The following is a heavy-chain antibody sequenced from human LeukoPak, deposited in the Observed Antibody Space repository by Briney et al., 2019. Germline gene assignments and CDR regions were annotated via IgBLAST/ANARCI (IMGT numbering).Heavy chain of an antibody. V-gene: IGHV1-69*01. J-gene: IGHJ4*02. D-gene: IGHD2/OR15-2a*01. CDR1: GGTFSSYA. CDR3: ARDPRGIYYFYPFDY. CDR2: IIPIFGTA. Sequence: SVKVSCKASGGTFSSYAISWVRQAPGQGLEWMGGIIPIFGTANYAQKFQGRVTITADESTSTAYMELSSLRSEDTAVYYCARDPRGIYYFYPFDYWGQGTLVTVSS.